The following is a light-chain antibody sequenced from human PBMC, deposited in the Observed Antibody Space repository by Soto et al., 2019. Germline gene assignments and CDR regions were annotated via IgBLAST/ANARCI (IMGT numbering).Light chain of an antibody. V-gene: IGKV3-20*01. CDR1: QSVSSAY. CDR2: GAS. J-gene: IGKJ1*01. CDR3: QQYGSSSTWT. Sequence: EIVLTQSPGTLSLSPGERATLSCRASQSVSSAYLAWYQHKPGQPPTLLIYGASSRVTGIPDRFSGSGSGTDCTLTISRLEPEDFAVYYCQQYGSSSTWTFGQGTKVEIK.